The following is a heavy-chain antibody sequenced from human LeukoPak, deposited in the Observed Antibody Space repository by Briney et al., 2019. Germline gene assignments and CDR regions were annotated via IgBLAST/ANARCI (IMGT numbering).Heavy chain of an antibody. D-gene: IGHD3-16*01. CDR3: ARGGKYNWFDP. Sequence: SETLSLTCTVSGYSISSGYYWGWIRQPPGKGLEWIGSIYHSGSTNYNPSLKSRVTISVDTSKNQFSLKLSSVTAADTAVYYCARGGKYNWFDPWGQGTLVTVSS. J-gene: IGHJ5*02. V-gene: IGHV4-38-2*02. CDR2: IYHSGST. CDR1: GYSISSGYY.